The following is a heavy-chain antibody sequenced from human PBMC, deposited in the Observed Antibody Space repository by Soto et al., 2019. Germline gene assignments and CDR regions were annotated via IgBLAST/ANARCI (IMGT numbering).Heavy chain of an antibody. J-gene: IGHJ4*02. Sequence: PGGSLRLSFAASGFTFSSYSMNWVRQAPGKGLEWVSSISSTTSYIYYADSMKGRFTVSRDNAKNSVYLEMNSLSAEDTALYYCARESEDLTSNFDYWGQGTLVPVYS. CDR1: GFTFSSYS. CDR2: ISSTTSYI. CDR3: ARESEDLTSNFDY. V-gene: IGHV3-21*01.